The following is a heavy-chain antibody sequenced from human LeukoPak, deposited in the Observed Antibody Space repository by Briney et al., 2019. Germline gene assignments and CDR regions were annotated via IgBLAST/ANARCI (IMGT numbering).Heavy chain of an antibody. D-gene: IGHD1-1*01. CDR3: ARDATRDFAFDI. CDR2: IYSSGNT. Sequence: GGSLRLSCAASGFTVSSNYMSWVRQAPGKGQEWVSVIYSSGNTYYADSVKGRFTISRDNSKNTLFLQMNSLRAEDTAVYYCARDATRDFAFDIWGQGTVVTVSS. CDR1: GFTVSSNY. V-gene: IGHV3-53*01. J-gene: IGHJ3*02.